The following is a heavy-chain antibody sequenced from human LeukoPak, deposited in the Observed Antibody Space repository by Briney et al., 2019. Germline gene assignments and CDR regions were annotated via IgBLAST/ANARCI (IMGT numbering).Heavy chain of an antibody. CDR2: IWYDGSPK. D-gene: IGHD3-10*01. J-gene: IGHJ4*02. V-gene: IGHV3-33*01. CDR1: GFTFSNYA. CDR3: ARDRITMVRALDY. Sequence: GGSLRLSCAASGFTFSNYAMHWVRQAPGKGLEWVAVIWYDGSPKYYPDSVKGRFTISRDNAKNSLYLQMNSLRAEDTAVYYCARDRITMVRALDYWGQGTLVTVSS.